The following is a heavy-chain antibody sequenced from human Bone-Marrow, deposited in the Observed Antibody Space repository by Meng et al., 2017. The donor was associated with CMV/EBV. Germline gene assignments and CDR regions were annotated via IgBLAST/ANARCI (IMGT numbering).Heavy chain of an antibody. CDR2: ISPDSSQI. D-gene: IGHD2-21*01. V-gene: IGHV3-21*01. CDR1: GFRFSDYT. CDR3: AREGAYCGGDCYSARWFDP. J-gene: IGHJ5*02. Sequence: GESLKISCAASGFRFSDYTLTWVRQAPGKGLEWVSSISPDSSQIYYADSVKGRFTISRDNSKNTLYLQMNSLRAEDTAVYYCAREGAYCGGDCYSARWFDPWGQGTLVTVSS.